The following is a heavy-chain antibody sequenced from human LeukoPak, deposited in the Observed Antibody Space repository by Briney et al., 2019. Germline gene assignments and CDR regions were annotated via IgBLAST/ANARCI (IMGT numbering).Heavy chain of an antibody. CDR1: GFTFDDYA. Sequence: PGGSLRLSCAASGFTFDDYAMHWVRQAPGKGLEWVSSINWNGGRIVYADSVKGRFTISRDNAKNSLYLQMNSLRAEDMALYYCARGNYATGLNWGQGTLVTVSS. V-gene: IGHV3-9*03. CDR3: ARGNYATGLN. D-gene: IGHD3-10*01. CDR2: INWNGGRI. J-gene: IGHJ4*02.